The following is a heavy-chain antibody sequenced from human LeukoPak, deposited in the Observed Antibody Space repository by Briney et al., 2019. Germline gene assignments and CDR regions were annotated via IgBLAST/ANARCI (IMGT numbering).Heavy chain of an antibody. CDR1: GGSISSYY. V-gene: IGHV4-59*08. D-gene: IGHD5-18*01. CDR3: ARLRGWVYSYGLDY. Sequence: SETLSLTCTVSGGSISSYYWSWIRQPPGKGLEWSGYIYYSGSTNYNPSLKSRVTISVDTSKNQFSLKLSSVTAADTAVYYCARLRGWVYSYGLDYWGQGTLVTVSS. J-gene: IGHJ4*02. CDR2: IYYSGST.